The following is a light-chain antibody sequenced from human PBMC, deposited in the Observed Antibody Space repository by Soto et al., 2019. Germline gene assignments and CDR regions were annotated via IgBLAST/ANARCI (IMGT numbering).Light chain of an antibody. CDR2: DAS. J-gene: IGKJ5*01. Sequence: EIVLTQSPATPSLSPGGRATLSRRASQSVIRYLAWYQQRPGQAPRLLIYDASYRATGIPARFSGSGSGTDFTLTISSLEPEDFAIYYCQQRSNWLLTFGQGTRLEIK. CDR3: QQRSNWLLT. V-gene: IGKV3-11*01. CDR1: QSVIRY.